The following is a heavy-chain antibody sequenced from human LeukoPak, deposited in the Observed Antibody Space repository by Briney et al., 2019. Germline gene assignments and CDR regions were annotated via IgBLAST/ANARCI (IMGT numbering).Heavy chain of an antibody. V-gene: IGHV3-23*01. D-gene: IGHD1-26*01. CDR1: GGSLSSGGYY. Sequence: ETLSLTCTVSGGSLSSGGYYWSWVRQAPGKGLEWVSAISDSGGGTYYADSVKGRFTISRDNSKNTLYLQMNSLRAEDTAVYYCAKTSGSYSLFDYWGQGTLVTVSS. CDR3: AKTSGSYSLFDY. J-gene: IGHJ4*02. CDR2: ISDSGGGT.